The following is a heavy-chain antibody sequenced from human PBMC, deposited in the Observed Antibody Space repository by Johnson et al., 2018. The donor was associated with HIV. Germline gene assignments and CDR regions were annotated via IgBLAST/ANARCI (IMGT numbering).Heavy chain of an antibody. D-gene: IGHD3-16*01. J-gene: IGHJ3*02. CDR2: ISWNSANI. Sequence: QAPGKGLEWVSGISWNSANIGYADSVKGRFTISRDNSKNTLYLQMNSLRAEDTAVYHCASMGLGGNAFDIWGQGTMVTVSS. V-gene: IGHV3-9*01. CDR3: ASMGLGGNAFDI.